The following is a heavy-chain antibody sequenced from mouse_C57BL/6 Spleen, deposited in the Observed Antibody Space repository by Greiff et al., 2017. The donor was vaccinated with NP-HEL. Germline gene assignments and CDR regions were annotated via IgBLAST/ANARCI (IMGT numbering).Heavy chain of an antibody. V-gene: IGHV5-16*01. J-gene: IGHJ2*01. Sequence: EVQRVESEGGLVQPGSSMKLSCTASGFTFSDYYMAWVRQVPEKGLEWVANINYDGSSTYYLDSLKSRFIISRDNAKNILYLQMSSLKSEDTATYYCARRSYGDYFDYWGQGTTLTVSS. CDR1: GFTFSDYY. CDR3: ARRSYGDYFDY. CDR2: INYDGSST. D-gene: IGHD1-1*01.